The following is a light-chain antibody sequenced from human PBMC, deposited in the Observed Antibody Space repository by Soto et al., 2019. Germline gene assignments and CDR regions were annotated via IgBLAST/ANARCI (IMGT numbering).Light chain of an antibody. J-gene: IGKJ1*01. CDR3: QQYGSSPRT. V-gene: IGKV3-20*01. CDR2: GAS. Sequence: EIVLTQSPGTLSLSPGEGATLSCRASQSVSSSYLAWYQQKRGQAPSLLMYGASRRATGIPERFSGSGSGTDFTLTISRLEPEDFAVYYCQQYGSSPRTFGQGTKVDIK. CDR1: QSVSSSY.